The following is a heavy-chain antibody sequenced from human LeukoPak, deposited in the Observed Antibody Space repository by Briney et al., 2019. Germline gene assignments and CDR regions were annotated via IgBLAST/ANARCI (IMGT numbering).Heavy chain of an antibody. V-gene: IGHV3-23*01. CDR1: GFTFSSYA. J-gene: IGHJ4*02. CDR3: AKGDSSSPLVYYFDY. CDR2: ISGSGGST. Sequence: GGSLRLSCAASGFTFSSYAMSWVRQAPGKGLEWVSAISGSGGSTCYADSVKGRFTISRDNSKNTLYLQMNSLRAEDTAVYYCAKGDSSSPLVYYFDYWGQGTLVTVSS. D-gene: IGHD6-13*01.